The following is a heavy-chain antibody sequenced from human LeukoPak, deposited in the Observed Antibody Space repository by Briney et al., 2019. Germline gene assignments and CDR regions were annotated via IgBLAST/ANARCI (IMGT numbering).Heavy chain of an antibody. CDR3: TRDRSRAEDD. Sequence: GGSLRLSCAASGFTYSGHWMSWVRQAPGKGLEWVANINQGGSDKYYVDSVKGRFTISRDNANNLLYPQMNSLRGEDTAVYYCTRDRSRAEDDWGQGTLVTVSS. J-gene: IGHJ4*02. CDR1: GFTYSGHW. CDR2: INQGGSDK. V-gene: IGHV3-7*01. D-gene: IGHD1-14*01.